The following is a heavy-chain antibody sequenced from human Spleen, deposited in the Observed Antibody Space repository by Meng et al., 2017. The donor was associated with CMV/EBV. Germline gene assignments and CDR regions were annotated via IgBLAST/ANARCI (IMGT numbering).Heavy chain of an antibody. CDR2: ISSSSSYI. J-gene: IGHJ6*02. D-gene: IGHD1-26*01. Sequence: GESLKISCAASGFTFSSYSMNWVRQAPGKGLEWVSSISSSSSYIYYADSVKGRFTISRDNAKNSLYLQMNSLRAEDTAVYYCARDRIVGAGSRYGMDVWGQGTTVTVSS. CDR3: ARDRIVGAGSRYGMDV. V-gene: IGHV3-21*01. CDR1: GFTFSSYS.